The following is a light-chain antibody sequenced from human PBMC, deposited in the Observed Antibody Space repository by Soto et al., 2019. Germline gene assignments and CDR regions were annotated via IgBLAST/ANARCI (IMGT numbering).Light chain of an antibody. CDR2: EVS. CDR3: SSYISSSTV. CDR1: SSDVGGYNS. V-gene: IGLV2-14*01. Sequence: QSALTQPASVSGSPGQSITISCTGTSSDVGGYNSVSWYQHHPGKAPKLMIYEVSNRPSGVSNRFSGSKSGNTASLIISGLQAEDEADYYCSSYISSSTVFGGGTKLTVL. J-gene: IGLJ2*01.